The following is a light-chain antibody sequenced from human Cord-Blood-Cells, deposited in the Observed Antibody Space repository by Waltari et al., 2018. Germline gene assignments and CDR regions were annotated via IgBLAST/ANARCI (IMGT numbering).Light chain of an antibody. J-gene: IGLJ2*01. CDR2: EVS. CDR1: SSDVGGYNS. CDR3: SSYTSSSTLVV. V-gene: IGLV2-14*01. Sequence: QSALTQPASVSGSPGQSITISCPGTSSDVGGYNSVSWYQQHPGKAPKLMIYEVSNRPSGVSNRFSCSKSGNTASLTISGLQAEDEADYYCSSYTSSSTLVVFGGGTKLTVL.